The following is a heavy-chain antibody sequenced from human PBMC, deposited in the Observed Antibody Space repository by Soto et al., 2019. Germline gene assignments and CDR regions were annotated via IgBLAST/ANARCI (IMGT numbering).Heavy chain of an antibody. CDR1: GFTFSSYW. Sequence: GGSLRLSCAASGFTFSSYWMHWVRQAPGKGLVWVSRINSDGSSTSYADSMKGRFTISRDNAKNTLYLQMNSLRAEDTAVYYCAKNEGPHIVVFPSHPYYHYGIYVRGQGTTVPVS. V-gene: IGHV3-74*01. CDR2: INSDGSST. CDR3: AKNEGPHIVVFPSHPYYHYGIYV. D-gene: IGHD2-2*01. J-gene: IGHJ6*02.